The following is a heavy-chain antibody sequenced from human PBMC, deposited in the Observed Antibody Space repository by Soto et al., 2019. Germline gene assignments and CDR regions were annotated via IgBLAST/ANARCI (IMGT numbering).Heavy chain of an antibody. CDR3: TKDRVALIRGWFDT. Sequence: EAQLVESGGDLVQPGTSLRLSCAASGFTFDDYAMSWVRQVPGKGLEWVSGINWNSGTKGYADSVKGRFTISRDNAKNSLYLQMSRLRADDTASYYCTKDRVALIRGWFDTWGQGIQVTVAA. J-gene: IGHJ5*02. D-gene: IGHD2-21*01. CDR1: GFTFDDYA. V-gene: IGHV3-9*01. CDR2: INWNSGTK.